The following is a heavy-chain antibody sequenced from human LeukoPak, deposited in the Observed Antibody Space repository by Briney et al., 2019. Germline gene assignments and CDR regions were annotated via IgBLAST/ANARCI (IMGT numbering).Heavy chain of an antibody. D-gene: IGHD4-17*01. CDR3: ARVSFTYGPLDS. CDR2: TYFTGST. V-gene: IGHV4-59*12. J-gene: IGHJ4*02. Sequence: SETLSLTCTVSGDSINSYYWTWIRQPAGKGLEWMGYTYFTGSTYYNPSLQSRLIISADTSMTQFSLRLCSVTAADTAVYYCARVSFTYGPLDSWGPGILVTVSS. CDR1: GDSINSYY.